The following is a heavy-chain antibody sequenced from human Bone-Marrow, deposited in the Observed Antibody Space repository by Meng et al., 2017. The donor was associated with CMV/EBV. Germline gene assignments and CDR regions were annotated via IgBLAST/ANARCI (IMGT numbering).Heavy chain of an antibody. CDR1: GGSFSGYY. D-gene: IGHD3-10*01. Sequence: SETLSLTCAVYGGSFSGYYWSWIRQPPGKGLEWIGEINHSGSTNYNPSLKSRVTISLDTSKNQFSLKLSSVTAADTAVYYCARGRVYYYGSGTYYPLDYWGQGTLVTVSS. CDR3: ARGRVYYYGSGTYYPLDY. V-gene: IGHV4-34*01. J-gene: IGHJ4*02. CDR2: INHSGST.